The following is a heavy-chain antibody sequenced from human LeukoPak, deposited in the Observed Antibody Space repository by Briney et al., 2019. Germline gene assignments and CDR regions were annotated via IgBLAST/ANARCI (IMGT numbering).Heavy chain of an antibody. CDR2: IYYSGST. Sequence: SETLSLTCTVSGGSVSSGSYYWSWIRQPPGKGLEWIGYIYYSGSTNYNPSLKSRVTISIDTSKNQFSLKLSSVTAADTAVYYCARVVLDTLATNCDYWGQGTLVTVSS. V-gene: IGHV4-61*01. CDR1: GGSVSSGSYY. CDR3: ARVVLDTLATNCDY. J-gene: IGHJ4*02. D-gene: IGHD5-12*01.